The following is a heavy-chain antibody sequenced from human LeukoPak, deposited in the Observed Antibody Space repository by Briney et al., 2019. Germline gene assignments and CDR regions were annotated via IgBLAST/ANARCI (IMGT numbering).Heavy chain of an antibody. V-gene: IGHV4-59*01. CDR2: VYYTGST. Sequence: SETLSLTCPVSGGSISNYYYWTWIRQPPGKGLEWIGYVYYTGSTNFNPSLKRRVTMSLDTSRNQFSLKLTSLTAADTAVYYCARGAMATTPFFDYWGQGTLVTVSS. D-gene: IGHD5-24*01. J-gene: IGHJ4*02. CDR1: GGSISNYY. CDR3: ARGAMATTPFFDY.